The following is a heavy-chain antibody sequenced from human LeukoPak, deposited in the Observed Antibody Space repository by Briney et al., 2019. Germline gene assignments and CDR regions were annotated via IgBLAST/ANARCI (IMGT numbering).Heavy chain of an antibody. CDR2: INHSGST. CDR3: ARARIVGANTASPRITPQGGYFQH. D-gene: IGHD1-26*01. Sequence: PSETLSLTCAVYGGSFSGYYWSWIRQPPRKGLEWIGEINHSGSTNYNPSLKSRVTISVDTSKNQFSLKLSSVTAADTAVYYCARARIVGANTASPRITPQGGYFQHWGQGTLVTVSS. CDR1: GGSFSGYY. V-gene: IGHV4-34*01. J-gene: IGHJ1*01.